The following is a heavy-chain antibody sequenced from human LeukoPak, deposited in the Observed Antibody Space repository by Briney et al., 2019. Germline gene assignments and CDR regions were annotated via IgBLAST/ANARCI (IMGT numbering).Heavy chain of an antibody. CDR1: GYTFTSYG. CDR3: ARGSYYDFWSGYYTSDY. V-gene: IGHV1-18*01. CDR2: ISAYNGNT. J-gene: IGHJ4*02. Sequence: ASVKVSCKVSGYTFTSYGISWVRQAPGQGLEWMGWISAYNGNTNYAQKLQGRVTMTTDTSTSTAYMELRSLRSDDTAVYYCARGSYYDFWSGYYTSDYWGQGTLVTVSS. D-gene: IGHD3-3*01.